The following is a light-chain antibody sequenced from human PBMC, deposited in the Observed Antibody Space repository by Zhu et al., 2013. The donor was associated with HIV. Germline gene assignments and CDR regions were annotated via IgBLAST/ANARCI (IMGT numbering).Light chain of an antibody. Sequence: QSALTQPPSASGSPGQSVTISCTGTSSDVGGYNSVSWYQQHPGKAPKLMIYEVSNRPSGVSNRFSGSKSGNTASLTISRVEAGDEADYYCQVWDTRSDHVVFGGGTKLTVL. J-gene: IGLJ2*01. CDR2: EVS. V-gene: IGLV2-8*01. CDR1: SSDVGGYNS. CDR3: QVWDTRSDHVV.